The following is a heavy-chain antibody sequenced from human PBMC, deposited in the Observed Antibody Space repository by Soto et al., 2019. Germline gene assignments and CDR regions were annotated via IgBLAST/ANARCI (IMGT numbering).Heavy chain of an antibody. CDR2: INSDGSSA. Sequence: EVQLVESGGGLVQPGGSLRLSCAASGFTFSSSWMHWVRQAPGKGLEWVSRINSDGSSASYADSVKGRFTISRDNAKNTRYLQMNSRRADDTTVYYCARVRVGQWLGNYSYCMDVWGQGTTVTDSS. CDR3: ARVRVGQWLGNYSYCMDV. J-gene: IGHJ6*02. CDR1: GFTFSSSW. D-gene: IGHD6-19*01. V-gene: IGHV3-74*01.